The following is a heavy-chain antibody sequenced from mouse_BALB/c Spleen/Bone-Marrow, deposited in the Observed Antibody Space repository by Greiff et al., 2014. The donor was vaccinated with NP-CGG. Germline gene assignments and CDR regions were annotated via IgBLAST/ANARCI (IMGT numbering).Heavy chain of an antibody. CDR3: TRHGGYYPYYYAMDY. CDR2: ISHGGGTT. D-gene: IGHD2-3*01. J-gene: IGHJ4*01. CDR1: GFAFSSYD. Sequence: DVQLQESGGGLVKPGGSLKLSCAASGFAFSSYDMSWVRQTPEKRLEWVAYISHGGGTTYYSDTVKGRFTISRDNAENTLYLQMSSLKSEDTAIYYCTRHGGYYPYYYAMDYWGQGTSVTVSS. V-gene: IGHV5-12-1*01.